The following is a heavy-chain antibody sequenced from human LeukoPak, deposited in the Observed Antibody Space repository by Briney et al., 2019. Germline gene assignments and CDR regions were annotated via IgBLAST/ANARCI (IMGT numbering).Heavy chain of an antibody. Sequence: ASVKVSCKASGYTFTSYDINWVRQATGQGLEWMGWMNPNSGNTGYAQKFQGRVTMTRNTSISTAYMELSSLRSEDTAVYYCARGRYCSSTSRYNAFDYWGQGTLVTVSS. J-gene: IGHJ4*02. D-gene: IGHD2-2*02. CDR2: MNPNSGNT. CDR1: GYTFTSYD. CDR3: ARGRYCSSTSRYNAFDY. V-gene: IGHV1-8*01.